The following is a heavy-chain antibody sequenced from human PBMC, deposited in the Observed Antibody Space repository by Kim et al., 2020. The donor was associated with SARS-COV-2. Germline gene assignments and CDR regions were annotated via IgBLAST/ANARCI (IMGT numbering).Heavy chain of an antibody. V-gene: IGHV3-7*01. CDR3: ARESAY. CDR1: GFTFSSAW. Sequence: GGSLRLSCVASGFTFSSAWMHWFRQAPGKGLEWVAKIKPDGGATFYVDSVRGRFTISRDNAKNSLYLQMNTLRDDDTCIYYCARESAYWGQGTLVTVSS. J-gene: IGHJ4*02. CDR2: IKPDGGAT.